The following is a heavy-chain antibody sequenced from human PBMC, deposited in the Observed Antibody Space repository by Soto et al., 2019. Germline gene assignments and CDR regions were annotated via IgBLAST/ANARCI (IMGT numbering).Heavy chain of an antibody. CDR2: ISWNSGNL. D-gene: IGHD1-26*01. Sequence: EVQLVESGGGLVQPGRSLRLSCAASGFTFDDYSMHWVRQGPGKGLEWVSSISWNSGNLGSADSVKGRITIARDKAKKSLYMQMNSLRGADTALYYCAKGASMTVFAFNDYWGQGTLVTVSS. CDR3: AKGASMTVFAFNDY. CDR1: GFTFDDYS. J-gene: IGHJ4*02. V-gene: IGHV3-9*01.